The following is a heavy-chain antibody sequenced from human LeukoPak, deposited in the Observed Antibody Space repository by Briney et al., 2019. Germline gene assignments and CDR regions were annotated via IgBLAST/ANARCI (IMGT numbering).Heavy chain of an antibody. J-gene: IGHJ4*02. V-gene: IGHV4-4*07. CDR2: IYASGTS. CDR3: ARGLDGYGTFDY. D-gene: IGHD5-24*01. CDR1: GGSISSYY. Sequence: SETLSLTCTVSGGSISSYYWTWIRQPAGKGLEWIGRIYASGTSNYNPSLKSRVTISADKSKNQFSLRLSSVTAADTAVYYCARGLDGYGTFDYWGQGTLVTVS.